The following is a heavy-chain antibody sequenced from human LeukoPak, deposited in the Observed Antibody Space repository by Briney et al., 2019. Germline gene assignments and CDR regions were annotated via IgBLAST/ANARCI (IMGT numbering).Heavy chain of an antibody. CDR3: ARGGTPSYYYYMDV. Sequence: SVKVSCKTSGGTLSRYAISWVRQAPGQGLEWMGEIIPIFGTANYAQKFQGRVTITADESTSTAYMELSSLRSEDTAVYYCARGGTPSYYYYMDVWGKGTTVTISS. CDR2: IIPIFGTA. CDR1: GGTLSRYA. D-gene: IGHD3-16*01. V-gene: IGHV1-69*13. J-gene: IGHJ6*03.